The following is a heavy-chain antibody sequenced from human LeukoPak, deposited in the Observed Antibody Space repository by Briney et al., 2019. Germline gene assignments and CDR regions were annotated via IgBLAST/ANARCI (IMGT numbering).Heavy chain of an antibody. Sequence: PSETLSLTCTVSGGSISSYYWSWIRQPPGKGLEWIGYIYYSGSTNYNPSLKSRVTISVDTSKNQFSLKLSSVTAADTAVYYCARAGHGPGSFRLWFDPWGQGTLVTVSS. CDR1: GGSISSYY. D-gene: IGHD3-10*01. V-gene: IGHV4-59*01. CDR2: IYYSGST. CDR3: ARAGHGPGSFRLWFDP. J-gene: IGHJ5*02.